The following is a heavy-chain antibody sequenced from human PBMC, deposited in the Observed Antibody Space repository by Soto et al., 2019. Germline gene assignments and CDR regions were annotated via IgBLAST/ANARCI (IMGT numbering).Heavy chain of an antibody. CDR1: GGSIISSSYY. V-gene: IGHV4-39*01. CDR2: IYYSGST. D-gene: IGHD6-19*01. CDR3: ARTRAVWFDP. Sequence: SETLSLTCTVSGGSIISSSYYWGWIRQPPGKGLEWIGSIYYSGSTYYNPSLNSRVTISVDTSKNQFSLKLSSVTAADTAVYYGARTRAVWFDPWGQGTLVTVSS. J-gene: IGHJ5*02.